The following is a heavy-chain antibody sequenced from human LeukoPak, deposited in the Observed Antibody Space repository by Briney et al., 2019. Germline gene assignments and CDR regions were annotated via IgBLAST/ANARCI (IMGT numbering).Heavy chain of an antibody. CDR2: ISSDSNYI. D-gene: IGHD4-11*01. CDR1: GFPFSSYS. CDR3: ARDYSGYSNY. V-gene: IGHV3-21*01. Sequence: PGGSLRLSCAASGFPFSSYSMNWVRQAPGKGLEWVSSISSDSNYIYYPESLKGRFTISRDNAKNSLCLQMNSLRAEDTAVYYCARDYSGYSNYWGQGTLVTVSS. J-gene: IGHJ4*02.